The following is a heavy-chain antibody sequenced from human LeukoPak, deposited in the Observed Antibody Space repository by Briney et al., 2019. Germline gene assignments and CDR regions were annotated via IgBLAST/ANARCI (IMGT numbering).Heavy chain of an antibody. J-gene: IGHJ4*02. Sequence: NSSETLSLTCFVSGGSISSLYWSWIRQPPGKGLEWIGYIYYTGSTNYNPSLKSRVTMFVDMSKNQFSLRLSSVTAADTAVYYCARHRAYSSSSPFDYWGQGTLVTVSS. CDR1: GGSISSLY. V-gene: IGHV4-59*08. CDR2: IYYTGST. D-gene: IGHD6-6*01. CDR3: ARHRAYSSSSPFDY.